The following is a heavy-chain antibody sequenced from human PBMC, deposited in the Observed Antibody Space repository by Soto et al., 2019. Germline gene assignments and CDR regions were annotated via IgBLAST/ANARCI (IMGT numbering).Heavy chain of an antibody. V-gene: IGHV3-23*01. CDR2: ISPSGGST. D-gene: IGHD3-22*01. CDR1: GLTPNQYA. Sequence: PGGTLRLACAVSGLTPNQYAMNCVRLAPEKGLEWVLGISPSGGSTYYADSVKGRFTISRDNSKNTLYLQMNSLRAEDTAVYYCAKDRYLLVVVMFRDGSDFWGQGTMVT. CDR3: AKDRYLLVVVMFRDGSDF. J-gene: IGHJ3*01.